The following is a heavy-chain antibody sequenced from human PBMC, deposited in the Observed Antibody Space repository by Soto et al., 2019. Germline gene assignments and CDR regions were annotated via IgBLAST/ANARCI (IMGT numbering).Heavy chain of an antibody. J-gene: IGHJ6*02. CDR1: GFTFSNYA. D-gene: IGHD6-19*01. V-gene: IGHV3-23*01. Sequence: EVQLLESGGGLVQPGGSLRLSCAASGFTFSNYAMSWVRQAPGKGLEWVSSISSSGGNTYYADSVKGRFTISRDNSKSTLYLQMNSLRAEDTAVYYCANPVAEMAASGSHAMDVWGQGTTVTVSS. CDR3: ANPVAEMAASGSHAMDV. CDR2: ISSSGGNT.